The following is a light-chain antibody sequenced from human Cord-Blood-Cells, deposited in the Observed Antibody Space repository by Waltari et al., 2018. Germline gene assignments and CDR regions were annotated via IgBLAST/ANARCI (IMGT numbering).Light chain of an antibody. CDR2: KDS. V-gene: IGLV3-27*01. J-gene: IGLJ3*02. CDR3: YSAADNSWV. CDR1: VLAKKY. Sequence: SYELTQPSSVSVSPGQTARITCPGDVLAKKYARWFQQKPGRAPVLVIYKDSERPSGIPERFSGSSSGTTVTLTISGAQVEDEADYYCYSAADNSWVFGGGTKLTVL.